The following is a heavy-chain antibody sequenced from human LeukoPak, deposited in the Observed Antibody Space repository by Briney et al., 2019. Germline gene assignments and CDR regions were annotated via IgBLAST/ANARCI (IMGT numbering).Heavy chain of an antibody. CDR3: ARKGGGQLVNTRRWFDP. J-gene: IGHJ5*02. D-gene: IGHD6-13*01. Sequence: SETLSLTCTVSGGSISSYYWSWIRQPPGKGLEWIGEIHHSGSTNYNPSLKSRVTISVDTSKKQFSLRLSSLTAADSAVYYCARKGGGQLVNTRRWFDPWGQGTLVTVSS. CDR2: IHHSGST. CDR1: GGSISSYY. V-gene: IGHV4-34*01.